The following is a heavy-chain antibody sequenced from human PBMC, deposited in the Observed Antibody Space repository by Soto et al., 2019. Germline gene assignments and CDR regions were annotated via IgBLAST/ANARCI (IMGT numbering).Heavy chain of an antibody. CDR1: GFTFSSYN. J-gene: IGHJ6*02. Sequence: GSLRLSCAASGFTFSSYNMNWVRQAPGKGLECVSSISSSSSYIYYADSVKGRFTISRDNAKNSLYLQMNSLSAEDTAVYYCARSAGDYYGMDVWGQGTTVTVSS. V-gene: IGHV3-21*01. CDR3: ARSAGDYYGMDV. CDR2: ISSSSSYI. D-gene: IGHD3-10*01.